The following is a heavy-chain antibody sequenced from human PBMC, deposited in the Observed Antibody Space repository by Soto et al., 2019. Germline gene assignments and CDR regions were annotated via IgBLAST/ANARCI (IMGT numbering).Heavy chain of an antibody. J-gene: IGHJ6*03. Sequence: GGSLRLSCAASGFTFSSYSMNWVRQAPGKGLEWVSYISSSSSTIYYADSVKGRFTISRDNAKNSLYLQMNSLRAEDTAVYYCARFSSYYYYMDVWGKGTTVTVSS. CDR3: ARFSSYYYYMDV. V-gene: IGHV3-48*01. CDR1: GFTFSSYS. CDR2: ISSSSSTI.